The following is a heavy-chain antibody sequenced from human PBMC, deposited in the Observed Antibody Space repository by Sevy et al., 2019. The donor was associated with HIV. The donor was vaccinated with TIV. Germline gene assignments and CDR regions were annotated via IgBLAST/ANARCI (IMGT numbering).Heavy chain of an antibody. Sequence: GESLKISCKGSGYIFTSYWIGWVRQMPGRGLEWMGIIYPDDSDTRYSPSFEAQVPISADKSISTAYLQWSSLKASDTAIYYCARHHASYGVTGYYYYYGLDVWGQGTTVTVSS. J-gene: IGHJ6*02. D-gene: IGHD4-17*01. V-gene: IGHV5-51*01. CDR2: IYPDDSDT. CDR3: ARHHASYGVTGYYYYYGLDV. CDR1: GYIFTSYW.